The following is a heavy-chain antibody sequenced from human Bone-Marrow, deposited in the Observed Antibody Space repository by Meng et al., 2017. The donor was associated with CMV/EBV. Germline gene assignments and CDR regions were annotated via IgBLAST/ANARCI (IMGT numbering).Heavy chain of an antibody. J-gene: IGHJ6*02. CDR1: GGSISSYY. CDR2: IYYSGST. CDR3: ARDLAVAGTDGMDV. Sequence: SETLSLTCTVSGGSISSYYWSWIRQPPGKGLEWIEYIYYSGSTNYNPSLKSRVTISVDTSKNQFSLKLSSVTAADTAVYYCARDLAVAGTDGMDVWGQGTTVTVSS. V-gene: IGHV4-59*01. D-gene: IGHD6-19*01.